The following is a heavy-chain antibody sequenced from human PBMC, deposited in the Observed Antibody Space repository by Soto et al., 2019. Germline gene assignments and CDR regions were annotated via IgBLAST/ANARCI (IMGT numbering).Heavy chain of an antibody. D-gene: IGHD3-22*01. J-gene: IGHJ2*01. CDR3: ARDPGGGYYYCYFDL. V-gene: IGHV3-30-3*01. CDR2: ISYDGSNK. CDR1: GFTFSSYA. Sequence: QVQLVESGGGVVQPGRSLRLSCAASGFTFSSYAMHWVRQAPGKGLEWVAVISYDGSNKYYADSVKGRFTISRDNSKNTLYLQMNSLRAEDTAVYYCARDPGGGYYYCYFDLWGRGTLVTVSS.